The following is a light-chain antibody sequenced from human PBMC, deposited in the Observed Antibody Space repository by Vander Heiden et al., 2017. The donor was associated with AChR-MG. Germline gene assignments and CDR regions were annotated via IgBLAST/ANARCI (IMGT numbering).Light chain of an antibody. CDR1: QSVNIN. CDR2: GAS. CDR3: QHYDKWARA. J-gene: IGKJ1*01. V-gene: IGKV3-15*01. Sequence: EIVMTQSPATLSVSPGERATLSCRASQSVNINLAWYQQKPGQPPRLLIYGASTRATGIPARFSRSGSGAEFTLTISSLQSEDFAVYYCQHYDKWARAFGLRTQVEIK.